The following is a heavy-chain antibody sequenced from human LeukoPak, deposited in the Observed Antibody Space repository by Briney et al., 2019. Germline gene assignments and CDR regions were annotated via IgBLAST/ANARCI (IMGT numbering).Heavy chain of an antibody. J-gene: IGHJ3*02. CDR2: IIPIFGTA. V-gene: IGHV1-69*13. Sequence: GASVKVSCKASGGTFSSYAISWMRQAPGQGLEWMGGIIPIFGTANYAQKFQGRVTITADESTSTAYMELSSLRSEDTAVYYCARPPDYGGNSFSVYDAFDIWGQGTMVTVSS. D-gene: IGHD4-23*01. CDR1: GGTFSSYA. CDR3: ARPPDYGGNSFSVYDAFDI.